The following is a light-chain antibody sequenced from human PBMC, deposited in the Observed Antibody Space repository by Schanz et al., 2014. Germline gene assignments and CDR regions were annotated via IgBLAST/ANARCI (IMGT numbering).Light chain of an antibody. CDR1: SSDVGGYNY. CDR2: EVT. CDR3: SSYGGSNFVV. Sequence: QSALTQPPSASGSPGQSVTISCSGTSSDVGGYNYVSWYQQHPGKAPKLIIYEVTVRPSGVPDRFSGSKSGNTASLTVSGLQAEDEADYYCSSYGGSNFVVFGGGTKLTVL. V-gene: IGLV2-8*01. J-gene: IGLJ2*01.